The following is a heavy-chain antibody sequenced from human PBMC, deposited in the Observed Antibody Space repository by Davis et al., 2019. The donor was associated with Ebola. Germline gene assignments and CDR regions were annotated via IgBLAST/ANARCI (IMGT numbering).Heavy chain of an antibody. CDR2: ISYDGSNK. CDR3: AKSSGSYYFLYYYYGMDV. CDR1: GFTFSSYG. Sequence: SCAASGFTFSSYGMHWVRQAPGKGLEWVAVISYDGSNKYYADSVKGRFTISRDNSKNTLYLQMNSLRAEDTAVYYCAKSSGSYYFLYYYYGMDVWGQGTTVTVSS. V-gene: IGHV3-30*18. D-gene: IGHD1-26*01. J-gene: IGHJ6*02.